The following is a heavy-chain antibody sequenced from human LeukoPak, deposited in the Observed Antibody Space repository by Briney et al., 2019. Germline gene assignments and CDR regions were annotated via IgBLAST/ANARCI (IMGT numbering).Heavy chain of an antibody. J-gene: IGHJ6*03. CDR3: ARPALYCSSTVCPPYMDV. CDR1: GYTFTSYW. CDR2: IYPGDSDT. V-gene: IGHV5-51*01. Sequence: GESLKISCKGSGYTFTSYWIGWVRQMPGKGLEWMGIIYPGDSDTRYSPSFQGQVTISADKSISTAYLQWGSLKASDTATYYCARPALYCSSTVCPPYMDVWGKGTTVTVSS. D-gene: IGHD2-2*01.